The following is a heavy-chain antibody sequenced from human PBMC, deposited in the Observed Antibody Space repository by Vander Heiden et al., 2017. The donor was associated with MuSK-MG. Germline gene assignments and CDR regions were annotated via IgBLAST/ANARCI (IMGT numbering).Heavy chain of an antibody. CDR1: RFIFSDYY. J-gene: IGHJ4*02. D-gene: IGHD1-1*01. CDR3: ARVSGNWTPDY. V-gene: IGHV3-11*01. Sequence: QVQLVESGGGWVKPGGSLRLAGQASRFIFSDYYMAWIRQAPGKGLEWVSHISTSGNSIYYAYSVKGRFTISRGNAKNSLYLQMNSLRADDTAEYYCARVSGNWTPDYWGRGTLVTVSS. CDR2: ISTSGNSI.